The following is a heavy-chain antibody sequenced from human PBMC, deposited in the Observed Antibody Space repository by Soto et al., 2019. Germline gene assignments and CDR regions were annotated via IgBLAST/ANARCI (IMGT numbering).Heavy chain of an antibody. V-gene: IGHV4-59*01. CDR3: KRCLKYSSPDY. D-gene: IGHD6-13*01. CDR1: GGSINYYY. CDR2: IYSSGVT. J-gene: IGHJ4*02. Sequence: SETLSLTCTVSGGSINYYYWTWIRQPPGKGLEWIGYIYSSGVTNYNPSLKSRVTISVDTSKNQFSLRLTSVTAADTAVYYCKRCLKYSSPDYWGQGTLVTVSS.